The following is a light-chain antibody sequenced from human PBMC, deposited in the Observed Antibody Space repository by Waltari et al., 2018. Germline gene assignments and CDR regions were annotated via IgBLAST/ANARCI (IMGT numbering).Light chain of an antibody. J-gene: IGLJ1*01. CDR3: CSYAGSSTYV. CDR2: AGS. V-gene: IGLV2-23*01. Sequence: QSALTQPASVSGSPGQSITISFTGTSSDVGHYNLVSWYQQHPGKAPKLRMSAGSKRPGGVSNRFSGSKSGNTASLTISGLQAEDEADYYCCSYAGSSTYVFGTGTKVTVL. CDR1: SSDVGHYNL.